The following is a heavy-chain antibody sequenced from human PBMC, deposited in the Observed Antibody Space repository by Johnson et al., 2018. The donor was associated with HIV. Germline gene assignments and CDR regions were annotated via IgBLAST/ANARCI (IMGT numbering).Heavy chain of an antibody. CDR1: GFSFSNYW. J-gene: IGHJ3*02. CDR3: VRDEYAFHI. V-gene: IGHV3-74*01. Sequence: EVQLVESGGGLVQPGGSLRLSCVVSGFSFSNYWMEWVRQAPGKGLVWVSRIKSDGSSTTYADSVKGRFTISRDNAKNTLYLEMKRLRADDTAVYYCVRDEYAFHIWGQGTMVTVSS. CDR2: IKSDGSST.